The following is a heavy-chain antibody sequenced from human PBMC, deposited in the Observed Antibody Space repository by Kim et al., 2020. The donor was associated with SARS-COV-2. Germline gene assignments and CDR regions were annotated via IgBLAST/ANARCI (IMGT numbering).Heavy chain of an antibody. V-gene: IGHV3-33*01. CDR2: IWYDGSKK. CDR3: ARDLEVGIAVTGTGDC. J-gene: IGHJ4*02. CDR1: GFTFSNYA. D-gene: IGHD6-19*01. Sequence: LSLTCAASGFTFSNYAMHWVRQAPGKGLEWLAVIWYDGSKKYYLDSVKGRFTISRDNSKNTLYLQMNSLRVEDTAVYYCARDLEVGIAVTGTGDCWGQGTLVTVSS.